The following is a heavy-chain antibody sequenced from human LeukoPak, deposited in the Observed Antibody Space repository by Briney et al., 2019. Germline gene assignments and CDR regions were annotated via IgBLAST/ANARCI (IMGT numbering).Heavy chain of an antibody. CDR2: ISRASESI. Sequence: GGSLRLSCEASGFNFNTYSMAWVRQAPGKGLEWVSIISRASESIFYADSVKGRFTISRDNAKNSLSLQMNGLRAEDTAAYYCARGATDTTRWFDPWGQGTLVTVSS. J-gene: IGHJ5*02. CDR1: GFNFNTYS. CDR3: ARGATDTTRWFDP. D-gene: IGHD1-7*01. V-gene: IGHV3-21*01.